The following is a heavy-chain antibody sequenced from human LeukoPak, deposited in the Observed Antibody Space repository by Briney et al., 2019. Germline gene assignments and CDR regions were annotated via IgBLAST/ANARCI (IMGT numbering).Heavy chain of an antibody. CDR1: GGSISSYY. CDR3: ARAFNPYYYDSSGYYYGYYYYYYMDV. CDR2: IYYSGGT. D-gene: IGHD3-22*01. J-gene: IGHJ6*03. Sequence: SETLSLTCTVSGGSISSYYWSSIRQPPGKGLEWIGYIYYSGGTNYNPSLKSRVTISVDTSKNQFSLKLSSVTAADTAVYYCARAFNPYYYDSSGYYYGYYYYYYMDVWGKGTTVTVSS. V-gene: IGHV4-59*01.